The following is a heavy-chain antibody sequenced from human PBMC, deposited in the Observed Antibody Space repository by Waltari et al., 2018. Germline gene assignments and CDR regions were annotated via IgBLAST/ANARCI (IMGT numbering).Heavy chain of an antibody. CDR1: GGSISSSSYY. Sequence: QLQLQELGPGLVKPSETLSLTCTVSGGSISSSSYYWGWIRQPPGKGLEWIGSIYYSGSTYYNPSLKSRVTISVDTSKNQFSLKLSSVTAADTAVYYCARLGKAYYYDSSGYQIDYWGQGTLVTVSS. V-gene: IGHV4-39*01. CDR3: ARLGKAYYYDSSGYQIDY. CDR2: IYYSGST. J-gene: IGHJ4*02. D-gene: IGHD3-22*01.